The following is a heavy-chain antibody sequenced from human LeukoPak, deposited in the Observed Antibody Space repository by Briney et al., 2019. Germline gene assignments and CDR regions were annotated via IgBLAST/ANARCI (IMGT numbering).Heavy chain of an antibody. V-gene: IGHV3-23*01. D-gene: IGHD5-18*01. CDR2: ISGSGGNT. CDR3: AKDRRHSGSYGEFDY. Sequence: PSETLSLTCTVSGGSISSYYWSWIRQPPGKGLEWVSAISGSGGNTYYADSVKGRFTLSRDNSKNTLYLQMISLRAEDTATYFCAKDRRHSGSYGEFDYWGQGTLVTVSS. J-gene: IGHJ4*02. CDR1: GGSISSYY.